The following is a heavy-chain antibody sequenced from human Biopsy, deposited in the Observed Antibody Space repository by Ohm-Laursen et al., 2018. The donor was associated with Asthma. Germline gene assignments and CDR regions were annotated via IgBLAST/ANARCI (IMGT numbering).Heavy chain of an antibody. D-gene: IGHD3-22*01. J-gene: IGHJ4*02. CDR1: GFDVSRDH. CDR2: IYSAGTS. V-gene: IGHV3-53*01. CDR3: ARGDSSNWSHYYFDY. Sequence: GSLRLSCSASGFDVSRDHIFWVRQAPGKGLEWVSVIYSAGTSHTADSVRGRFTISRDYSKNTLYLQMHSLRAEDTAVYYCARGDSSNWSHYYFDYWGQGTLVTVSS.